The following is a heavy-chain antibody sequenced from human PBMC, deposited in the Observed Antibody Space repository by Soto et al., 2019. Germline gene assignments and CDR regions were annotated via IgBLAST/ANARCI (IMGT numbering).Heavy chain of an antibody. J-gene: IGHJ4*02. D-gene: IGHD7-27*01. Sequence: GASVKVSCKAAAYTFTSYDINWVRQATGQDFEWMGWMNPNNGNTAYAQKFQGRVNMTRDTSKSTAFMELSSLTSEDTAVYYCARGPRNWGVDYWGQGTLVTVSS. CDR1: AYTFTSYD. V-gene: IGHV1-8*01. CDR2: MNPNNGNT. CDR3: ARGPRNWGVDY.